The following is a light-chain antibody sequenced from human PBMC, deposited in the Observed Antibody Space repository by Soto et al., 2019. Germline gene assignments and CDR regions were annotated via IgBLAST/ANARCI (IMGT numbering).Light chain of an antibody. J-gene: IGLJ2*01. CDR3: AVWDDSLDAEV. Sequence: QSVLTQPPSVSEAPRQRVTICCSGRSSNIGNNAVNWYQQLPGKAPKLLIYHDDLLPSGVSDRFSGSKSGTSASLAISGLQSEDEADYYCAVWDDSLDAEVFGGGTKLTVL. V-gene: IGLV1-36*01. CDR1: SSNIGNNA. CDR2: HDD.